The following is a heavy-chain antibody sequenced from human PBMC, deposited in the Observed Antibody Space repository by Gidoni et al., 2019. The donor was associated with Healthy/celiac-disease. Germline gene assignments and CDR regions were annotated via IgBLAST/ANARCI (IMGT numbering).Heavy chain of an antibody. CDR3: ARARRDLGQLRPPYYYYYGMDV. D-gene: IGHD2-2*01. V-gene: IGHV4-34*01. Sequence: QVQLQQWGAGLLKPSETLSLTCAVYGGSFRGYYWSWIRQPPGKGLEWIGEINHSGSTNYNPSLKSRVTISVDTSKNQFSLKLSSVTAADTAVYYCARARRDLGQLRPPYYYYYGMDVWGQGTTVTVSS. CDR1: GGSFRGYY. CDR2: INHSGST. J-gene: IGHJ6*02.